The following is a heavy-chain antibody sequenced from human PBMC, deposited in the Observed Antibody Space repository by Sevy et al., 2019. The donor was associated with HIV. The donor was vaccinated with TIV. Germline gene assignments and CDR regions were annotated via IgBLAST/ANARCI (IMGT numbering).Heavy chain of an antibody. D-gene: IGHD2-2*01. J-gene: IGHJ6*02. CDR3: ARDCSSTSCLWGMDV. V-gene: IGHV3-7*03. CDR2: IKLDGSEK. Sequence: GGSLRLSCAASGFIFSSYGMNWVRQAPGKGLEWVANIKLDGSEKYYVDSVKGRFTISRDNAKNSLYLQMNSLRAEDTAVYYCARDCSSTSCLWGMDVWGQGTTVTVSS. CDR1: GFIFSSYG.